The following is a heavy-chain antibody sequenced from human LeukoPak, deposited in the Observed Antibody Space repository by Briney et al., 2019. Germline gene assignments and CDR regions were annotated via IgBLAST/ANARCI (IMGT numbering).Heavy chain of an antibody. D-gene: IGHD2-15*01. CDR3: ARQGYCSGGSCYWFDP. Sequence: NPSETLSLTCTVSGGSISSSSYYWVWIRQPPGKGLEWIGNIYYSGSTYYNPSLKSRVTISVDTSKNQFSLKLSSVTAADTAVYYCARQGYCSGGSCYWFDPWGQGTLVTVSS. J-gene: IGHJ5*02. V-gene: IGHV4-39*01. CDR2: IYYSGST. CDR1: GGSISSSSYY.